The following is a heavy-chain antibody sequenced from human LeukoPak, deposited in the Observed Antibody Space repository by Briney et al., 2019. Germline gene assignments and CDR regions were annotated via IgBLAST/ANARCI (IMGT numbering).Heavy chain of an antibody. CDR3: TRSVRNGHIDY. V-gene: IGHV1-8*01. J-gene: IGHJ4*02. D-gene: IGHD2-21*01. CDR1: GYTFTNYD. CDR2: MNPNSGNT. Sequence: ASVKVSCKASGYTFTNYDINWVRQASGQGLEWMGWMNPNSGNTGYAQTFQGRVTMTRSTSISTAYMELSSLRFEDTAVYYCTRSVRNGHIDYWGQGTLVTVSS.